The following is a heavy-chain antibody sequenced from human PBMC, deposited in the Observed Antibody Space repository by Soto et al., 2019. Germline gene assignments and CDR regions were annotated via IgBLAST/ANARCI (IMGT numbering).Heavy chain of an antibody. CDR1: GFTFSDSA. D-gene: IGHD6-13*01. Sequence: EVQLVESGGGLVQPGGSLKLSCAASGFTFSDSAMHWVRQASGKGLEWVGRIRSKANSYATAYAASVKGRFTISRDDSKNTAYLQMNSLKTEDTAVYYCTTVAAAGTLFDYWGQGTLVTVSS. CDR2: IRSKANSYAT. J-gene: IGHJ4*02. CDR3: TTVAAAGTLFDY. V-gene: IGHV3-73*02.